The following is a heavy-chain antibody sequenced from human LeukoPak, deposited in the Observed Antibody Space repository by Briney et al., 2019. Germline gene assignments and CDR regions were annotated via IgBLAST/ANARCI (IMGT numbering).Heavy chain of an antibody. CDR2: VYHSGST. Sequence: SETLSLTCAVYGGSFSGYYWSWIRQPPGKGLEWIGEVYHSGSTNYNPSLKSRVTISVDTSKNQFSLKLSSVTAADTAVYYCASTDIVVVPAAHDYWGQGTMLTVSS. V-gene: IGHV4-34*01. D-gene: IGHD2-2*01. CDR3: ASTDIVVVPAAHDY. J-gene: IGHJ4*02. CDR1: GGSFSGYY.